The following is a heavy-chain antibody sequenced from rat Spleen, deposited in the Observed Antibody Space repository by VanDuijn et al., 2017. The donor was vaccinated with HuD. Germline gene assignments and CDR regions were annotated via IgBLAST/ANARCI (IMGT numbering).Heavy chain of an antibody. J-gene: IGHJ4*01. CDR2: ISYDGTAT. V-gene: IGHV5S13*01. D-gene: IGHD1-11*01. Sequence: EVQLVESGGGLVQPGRSMKLSCAASGLSFSNYDMAWVRQAPTKGLEWVASISYDGTATYYRDSVKGRFTPSRDNSKNTQYLQMDSLRSEDTATYYCARHRGGYSLYVMDAWGQGASVTVSS. CDR3: ARHRGGYSLYVMDA. CDR1: GLSFSNYD.